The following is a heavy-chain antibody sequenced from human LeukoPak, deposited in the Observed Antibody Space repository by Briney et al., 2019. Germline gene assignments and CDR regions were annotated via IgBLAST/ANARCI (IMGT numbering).Heavy chain of an antibody. CDR2: INPNSGGT. V-gene: IGHV1-2*02. CDR1: VYTFTGYY. Sequence: ASVKVSCKASVYTFTGYYMHWVRQAPGQGLEWMGWINPNSGGTNYAQKFQGRVTMTRDTSISTAYMELSRLRSDDTAVYYCATTVTTEADAFDIWGRGTMVTVSS. D-gene: IGHD4-17*01. J-gene: IGHJ3*02. CDR3: ATTVTTEADAFDI.